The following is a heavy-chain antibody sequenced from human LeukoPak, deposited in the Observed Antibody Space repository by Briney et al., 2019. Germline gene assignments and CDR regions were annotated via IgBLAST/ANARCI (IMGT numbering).Heavy chain of an antibody. CDR2: IIPILGIA. CDR3: ARYVVGSSFDY. Sequence: GASVKVSCKASGGTFSSYAISWVRQAPGQGLEWMGRIIPILGIANYAQKFQGRVTITADKSTSTAYMELSSLRSEDTAVYYCARYVVGSSFDYWGQGTLVTVSS. V-gene: IGHV1-69*04. J-gene: IGHJ4*02. D-gene: IGHD2-21*01. CDR1: GGTFSSYA.